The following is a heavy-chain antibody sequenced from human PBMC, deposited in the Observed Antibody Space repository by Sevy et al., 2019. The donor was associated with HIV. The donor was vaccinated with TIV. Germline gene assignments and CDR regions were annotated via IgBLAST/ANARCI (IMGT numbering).Heavy chain of an antibody. D-gene: IGHD4-17*01. CDR2: IWFDGSNT. J-gene: IGHJ4*01. V-gene: IGHV3-33*01. Sequence: GGSLRLSCAASGFTFSSFGMHWVRQAPGKGLERLAVIWFDGSNTYYSDSVKGRFTISRDIAKNTLHLQMNSLRAEDTAVYYCARDLEFYDYGDYGPAFMPDFWRHGTLVTVSS. CDR3: ARDLEFYDYGDYGPAFMPDF. CDR1: GFTFSSFG.